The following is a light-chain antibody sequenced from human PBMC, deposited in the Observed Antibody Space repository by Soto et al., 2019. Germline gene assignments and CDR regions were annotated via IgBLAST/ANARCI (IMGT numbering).Light chain of an antibody. CDR1: QSVRSN. CDR3: QQYNNWPPAWT. V-gene: IGKV3-15*01. Sequence: EIVMTQSPATLSVSPGERATLSCRASQSVRSNLAWYQQIPGQSPMLLIYGASTRATGIPARFSGSGSGTQFTLSISSLQSEDFAVYYCQQYNNWPPAWTFGQGTKVDIK. CDR2: GAS. J-gene: IGKJ1*01.